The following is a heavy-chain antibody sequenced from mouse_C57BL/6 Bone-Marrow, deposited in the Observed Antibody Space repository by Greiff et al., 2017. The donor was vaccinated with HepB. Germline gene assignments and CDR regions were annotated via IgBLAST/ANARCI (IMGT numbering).Heavy chain of an antibody. Sequence: QVQLQQPGAELVMPGASVKLSCKASGYTFTSYWMHWVKQRPGQGLEWIGEIDPSDSYTNYNQKFKGKSTLTVDKSSSTAYMQLSSLTSEDSAVYYCARGQLRHYAMDYWGQVTSVTVSS. CDR2: IDPSDSYT. CDR1: GYTFTSYW. V-gene: IGHV1-69*01. J-gene: IGHJ4*01. D-gene: IGHD3-2*02. CDR3: ARGQLRHYAMDY.